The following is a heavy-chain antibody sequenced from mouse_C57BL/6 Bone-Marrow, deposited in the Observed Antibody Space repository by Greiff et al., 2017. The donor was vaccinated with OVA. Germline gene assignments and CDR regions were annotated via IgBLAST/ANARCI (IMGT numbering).Heavy chain of an antibody. Sequence: QVQLQQPGAELVMPGASVKLSCKASGYTFTSYWMHWVKQRPGQGLEWIGEIDPSDSYTNYNQKFKGKSTLTVDKSSSTAYMQLSSLTSEDSAVYYCAREDYYVSSLDYWGQGTTLTVSS. J-gene: IGHJ2*01. CDR3: AREDYYVSSLDY. V-gene: IGHV1-69*01. D-gene: IGHD1-1*01. CDR1: GYTFTSYW. CDR2: IDPSDSYT.